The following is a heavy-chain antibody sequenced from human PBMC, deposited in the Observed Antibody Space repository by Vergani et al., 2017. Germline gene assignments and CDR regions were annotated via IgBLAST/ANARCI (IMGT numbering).Heavy chain of an antibody. V-gene: IGHV1-69*01. CDR1: GDTFSSFA. CDR3: ARDPTNSGYDFEGELGGPQDYHYYYMDV. D-gene: IGHD5-12*01. Sequence: QVQLVQSGAELKRPGSSVKVSCKASGDTFSSFAFSWVRQAPGQGLEWIGGIIPIFRTSNYAQKFQGRVTLTADESTSTAYMGLSSLTSEDTAVYFCARDPTNSGYDFEGELGGPQDYHYYYMDVWGKGTTVTVSS. J-gene: IGHJ6*03. CDR2: IIPIFRTS.